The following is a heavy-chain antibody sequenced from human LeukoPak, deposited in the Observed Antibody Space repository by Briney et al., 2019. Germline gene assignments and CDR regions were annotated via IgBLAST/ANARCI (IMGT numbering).Heavy chain of an antibody. V-gene: IGHV1-18*01. CDR3: ARDSPYGGNSFPSGP. CDR1: GYTFTSYG. CDR2: ISAYNGNT. Sequence: ASVKVSCKASGYTFTSYGISWVRQAPGQGVEWMGWISAYNGNTNYAQKLQGRVTMTTDTSTSTAYMELRSLRSDDTAVYYCARDSPYGGNSFPSGPWGQGTLVTVSS. D-gene: IGHD4-23*01. J-gene: IGHJ5*02.